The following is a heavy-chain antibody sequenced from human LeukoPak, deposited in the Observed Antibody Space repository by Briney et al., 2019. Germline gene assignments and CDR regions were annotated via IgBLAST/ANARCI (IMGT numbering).Heavy chain of an antibody. CDR2: IIPISGTV. CDR1: GGTFSSYG. CDR3: ERVHYYDSSGYFDY. D-gene: IGHD3-22*01. J-gene: IGHJ4*02. Sequence: GASVKVSCKASGGTFSSYGISWVRQAPGQGLEWMGGIIPISGTVNYAQKFQGRVTITADKSTSTAYLELSSLRSEDTDVYDCERVHYYDSSGYFDYWGQGTLVTASS. V-gene: IGHV1-69*06.